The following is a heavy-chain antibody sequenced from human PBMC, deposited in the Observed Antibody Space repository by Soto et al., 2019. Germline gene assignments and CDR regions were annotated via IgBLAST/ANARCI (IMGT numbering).Heavy chain of an antibody. V-gene: IGHV1-3*01. CDR1: GYTFTNNV. D-gene: IGHD5-18*01. Sequence: QVHLGQSGAEVKKPGASVKVSCKTSGYTFTNNVIHWVRQAPGQRLEWMGWVNAGNDNTKWSREFQGRLTLTKDTSATTAYMELSSLTSEDTAIYFCSREVPYGYSRFDYWGQGTLVTVSS. CDR2: VNAGNDNT. J-gene: IGHJ4*02. CDR3: SREVPYGYSRFDY.